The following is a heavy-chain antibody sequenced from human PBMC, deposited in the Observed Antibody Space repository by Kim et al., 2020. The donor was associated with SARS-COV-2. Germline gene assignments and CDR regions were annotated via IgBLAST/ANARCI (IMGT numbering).Heavy chain of an antibody. V-gene: IGHV3-23*01. CDR1: GFTFSSYA. D-gene: IGHD3-9*01. J-gene: IGHJ4*02. CDR3: AKEYYDILTGPLEAFDY. Sequence: GGSLRLSCAASGFTFSSYAMSWVRQAPGKGLEWVSAISGSGGSTYYADSVKGRFTISRDNSKNTLYLQMNSLRAEDTAVYYCAKEYYDILTGPLEAFDYWGQGTLFTVSS. CDR2: ISGSGGST.